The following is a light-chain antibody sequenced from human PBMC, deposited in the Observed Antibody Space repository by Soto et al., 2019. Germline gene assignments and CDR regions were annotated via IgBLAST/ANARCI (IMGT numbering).Light chain of an antibody. CDR1: QSVSSN. Sequence: EIVMTQYPATLSVSPGERATLSCRASQSVSSNLAWYQQKPGQTPKLLIYVASTRATGIPARFSGSGSGTEFTLTISSLQSEDFAVYYCQQYKVWPLTFGGGIKVEFK. V-gene: IGKV3-15*01. J-gene: IGKJ4*01. CDR2: VAS. CDR3: QQYKVWPLT.